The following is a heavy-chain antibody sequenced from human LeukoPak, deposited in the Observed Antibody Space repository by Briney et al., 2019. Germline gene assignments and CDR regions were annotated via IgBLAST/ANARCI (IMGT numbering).Heavy chain of an antibody. CDR2: INHSGST. CDR1: GGSFSGYY. J-gene: IGHJ4*02. Sequence: SETLSLTCAVYGGSFSGYYWSWIRQPPGKGLEWIGEINHSGSTNYNPSLKSRVTISVDTSKNQFSLKLSSVTAADTAVYYCARGRGGQLAAYWGQGTLVTVSS. D-gene: IGHD6-6*01. CDR3: ARGRGGQLAAY. V-gene: IGHV4-34*01.